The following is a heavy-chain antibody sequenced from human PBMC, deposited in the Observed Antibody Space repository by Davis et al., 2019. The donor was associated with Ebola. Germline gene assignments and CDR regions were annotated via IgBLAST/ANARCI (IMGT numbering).Heavy chain of an antibody. CDR1: GGSISSYY. CDR3: ARHRGVGPTFGY. V-gene: IGHV4-59*08. D-gene: IGHD5-12*01. CDR2: IYYSGST. J-gene: IGHJ4*02. Sequence: PSETLSLTCTVSGGSISSYYWSWIRQPPGKGLEWIGYIYYSGSTNYNPSLKSRVTISVDTSKNQFSLKLSSVTAADTAVYYCARHRGVGPTFGYWGQGTLVTVSS.